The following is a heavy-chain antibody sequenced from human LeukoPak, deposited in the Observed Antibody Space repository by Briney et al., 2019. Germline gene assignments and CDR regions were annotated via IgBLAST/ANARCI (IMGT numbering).Heavy chain of an antibody. Sequence: GGSLRLSCAASGFTFSSYGMHWVRQAPGKGLEWVAVIWNDGNKKYYADSVTGRFIISRDNSKNTLDLQMNSLRAEDTAVYYCARWGIAAAGGIDYWGQGTLVTVSS. J-gene: IGHJ4*02. CDR2: IWNDGNKK. CDR1: GFTFSSYG. D-gene: IGHD6-13*01. CDR3: ARWGIAAAGGIDY. V-gene: IGHV3-33*08.